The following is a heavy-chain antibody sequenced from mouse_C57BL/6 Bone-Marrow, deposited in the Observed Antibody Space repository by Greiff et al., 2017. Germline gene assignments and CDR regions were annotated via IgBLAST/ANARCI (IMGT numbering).Heavy chain of an antibody. CDR2: IYPRSGNT. J-gene: IGHJ1*03. CDR3: ARMPPPCYYSGCSPGRYFDV. Sequence: QVQLKESGAELARPGASVKLSCKASGYTFTSYGISWVKQRTGQGLEWIGEIYPRSGNTYYNEKFKGKATLTADKSSSTAYMELRILTSEDSAVYFCARMPPPCYYSGCSPGRYFDVGGRGTAVTVS. D-gene: IGHD1-1*01. V-gene: IGHV1-81*01. CDR1: GYTFTSYG.